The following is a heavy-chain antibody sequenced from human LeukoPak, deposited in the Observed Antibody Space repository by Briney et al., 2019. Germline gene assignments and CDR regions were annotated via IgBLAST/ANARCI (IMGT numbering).Heavy chain of an antibody. J-gene: IGHJ4*02. V-gene: IGHV3-23*01. CDR1: GFTFSSYA. CDR3: ANNGGVAVAGSFDY. D-gene: IGHD6-19*01. CDR2: ISGSGGST. Sequence: GGSLRLSCAASGFTFSSYAMSWVRQAPGKGMEWVSIISGSGGSTYYADSVKGRFTISRDNSMNTLYLQMNSLRAEDTAVYYCANNGGVAVAGSFDYWGQGTLVTVSS.